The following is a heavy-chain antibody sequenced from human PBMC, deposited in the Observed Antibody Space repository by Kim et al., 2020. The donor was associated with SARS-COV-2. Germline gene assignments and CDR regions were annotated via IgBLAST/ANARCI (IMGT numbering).Heavy chain of an antibody. D-gene: IGHD3-22*01. V-gene: IGHV3-30*18. J-gene: IGHJ1*01. Sequence: GGSLRLSCAASGFTFSSYGMHWVRQAPGKGLEWVAVISYDGSNKYYADSVKGRFTISRDNSKNTLYLQMNSLRAEDTAVYYCAKDSDYYDSSGYYPAWG. CDR3: AKDSDYYDSSGYYPA. CDR2: ISYDGSNK. CDR1: GFTFSSYG.